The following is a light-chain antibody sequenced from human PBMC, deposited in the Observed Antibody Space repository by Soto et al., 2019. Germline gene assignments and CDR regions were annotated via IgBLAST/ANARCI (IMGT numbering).Light chain of an antibody. CDR2: AAS. V-gene: IGKV1-39*01. CDR3: QQSFNVLFT. Sequence: DIQMTQSPSSLSASVGDTVTITCRASQSISTDLNWYQLKPGRAPKVLIFAASNLQTGVPSRFSGSGSGTDFTLTVSGLQPEDFADYYCQQSFNVLFTFGPGT. CDR1: QSISTD. J-gene: IGKJ3*01.